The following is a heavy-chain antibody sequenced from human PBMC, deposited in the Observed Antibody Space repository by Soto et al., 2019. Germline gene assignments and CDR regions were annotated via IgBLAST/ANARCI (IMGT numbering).Heavy chain of an antibody. D-gene: IGHD2-21*01. CDR1: GGTFSTYT. CDR3: AFDVQTGVVYFDN. Sequence: QVQLVQSGAEVKKPGSSVKVSCKASGGTFSTYTISWVRQAPGQGLEWLGRTIPLFGLPNHAQKFQDRVTIPADKSTDTAYLEMNSLRPEDTAVYYCAFDVQTGVVYFDNWGQGTLVTVSS. V-gene: IGHV1-69*02. CDR2: TIPLFGLP. J-gene: IGHJ4*02.